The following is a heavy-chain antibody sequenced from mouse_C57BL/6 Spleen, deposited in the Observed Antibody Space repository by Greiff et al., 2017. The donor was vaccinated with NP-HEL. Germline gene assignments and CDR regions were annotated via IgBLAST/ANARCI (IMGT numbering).Heavy chain of an antibody. D-gene: IGHD1-1*01. CDR2: IWTGGGT. V-gene: IGHV2-9-1*01. CDR3: ARITTEYYFDY. Sequence: VKLMESGPGLVAPSQTLYITCTVSGFSLTSYAISWVRQPPGKGLEWLGEIWTGGGTNYNSALKSRLSISKDNSKSQVFLKMNSLQTDDTARYYCARITTEYYFDYWGQGTTLTVSS. J-gene: IGHJ2*01. CDR1: GFSLTSYA.